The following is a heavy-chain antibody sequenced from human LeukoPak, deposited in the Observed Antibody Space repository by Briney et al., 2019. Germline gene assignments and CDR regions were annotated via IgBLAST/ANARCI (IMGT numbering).Heavy chain of an antibody. Sequence: SETLSLTCAVYGGSFSGYYWSWIRQPPGKGLEWIGYIYYSGSTNYNPSLKSRVTILVDSSKNQFSLKLSSVTAADTAVYYCARSDYGSGSYYKGDYWGQGTLVTVSS. V-gene: IGHV4-59*01. CDR1: GGSFSGYY. D-gene: IGHD3-10*01. CDR3: ARSDYGSGSYYKGDY. J-gene: IGHJ4*02. CDR2: IYYSGST.